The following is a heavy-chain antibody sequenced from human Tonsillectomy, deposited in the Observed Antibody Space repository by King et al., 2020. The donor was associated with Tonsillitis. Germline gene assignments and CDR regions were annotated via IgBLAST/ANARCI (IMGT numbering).Heavy chain of an antibody. D-gene: IGHD2-21*01. V-gene: IGHV4-34*01. CDR2: INHSGST. CDR1: GGSFSGYY. J-gene: IGHJ5*02. Sequence: VQLQQWGAGLLKPSETLSLTCAVYGGSFSGYYWSWIRQPPGKGLEWLGEINHSGSTNYNPSLKSRVTISVDTSKNQFSLKLSSVAAADTAVYYCARYFGSYELDPWGQGTLVTVSS. CDR3: ARYFGSYELDP.